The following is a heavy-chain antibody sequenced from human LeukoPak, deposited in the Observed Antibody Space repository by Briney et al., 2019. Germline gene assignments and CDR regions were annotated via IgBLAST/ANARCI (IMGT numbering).Heavy chain of an antibody. J-gene: IGHJ3*02. CDR3: APDPDTFDI. CDR2: ITGNGGRT. CDR1: GFAFSNYL. D-gene: IGHD1-14*01. V-gene: IGHV3-64*02. Sequence: GGSLRLSCAASGFAFSNYLMHWVRQAPGKGLEYVSAITGNGGRTYYADSVQGRFTISRDNAKSTLYLQINSLRAEDTAVYYCAPDPDTFDIWGQGIVVTVSS.